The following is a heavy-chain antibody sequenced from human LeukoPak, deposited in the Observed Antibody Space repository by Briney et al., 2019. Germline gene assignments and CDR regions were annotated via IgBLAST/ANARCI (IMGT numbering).Heavy chain of an antibody. V-gene: IGHV4-39*01. CDR2: IYYSGST. D-gene: IGHD2-2*01. Sequence: SETLSLTGTVSGGSISSSIYYWGWIRQSPGKGLEWIGSIYYSGSTYYNPSLKSRVTISVDTSKNQFSLKLSSVTAADTAVYYCARQLVVVEPAEFDYWGQGTLVTVSS. CDR1: GGSISSSIYY. CDR3: ARQLVVVEPAEFDY. J-gene: IGHJ4*02.